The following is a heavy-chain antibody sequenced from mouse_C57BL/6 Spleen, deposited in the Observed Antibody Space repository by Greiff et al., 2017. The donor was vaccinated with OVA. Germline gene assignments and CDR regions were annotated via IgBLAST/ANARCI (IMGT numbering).Heavy chain of an antibody. Sequence: QVQLQQPGAELVMPGSSVKLSCKASGYTFTSYWMHWVKQRPGQGLEWIGEIDPSDSYTNYNQKFKGKSTLTVDKSSSTASMPLSSLTSEDSAVYYCARWKYGLGFWGKGTTHTVPT. CDR3: ARWKYGLGF. CDR2: IDPSDSYT. CDR1: GYTFTSYW. D-gene: IGHD1-2*01. J-gene: IGHJ2*01. V-gene: IGHV1-69*01.